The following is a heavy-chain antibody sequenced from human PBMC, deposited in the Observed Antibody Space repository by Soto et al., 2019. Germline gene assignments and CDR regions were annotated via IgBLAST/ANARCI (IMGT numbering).Heavy chain of an antibody. CDR3: AREGLELRSAFDI. V-gene: IGHV1-18*01. J-gene: IGHJ3*02. D-gene: IGHD1-7*01. CDR1: GGTFTSYD. CDR2: ISAYNGNT. Sequence: ASVKVSCKASGGTFTSYDINWVRQATGQGLEWMGWISAYNGNTNYAQKLQGRVTMTTDTSTSTAYMELRSLRSDDTAVYYCAREGLELRSAFDIWGQGTMVTVSS.